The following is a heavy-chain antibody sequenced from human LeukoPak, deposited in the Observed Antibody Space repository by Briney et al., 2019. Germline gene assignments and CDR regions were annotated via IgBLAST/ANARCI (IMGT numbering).Heavy chain of an antibody. CDR1: GYTFTGYY. Sequence: ASVKVSCKASGYTFTGYYMHWVRQAPGQGLEWMGWINPNSGGTNYAQKFQGRVTMTRDTSISTAYMELSRLRSDDTAVYYCALTDYYDSSGYSIWGQGTMVTVSS. D-gene: IGHD3-22*01. CDR3: ALTDYYDSSGYSI. CDR2: INPNSGGT. V-gene: IGHV1-2*02. J-gene: IGHJ3*02.